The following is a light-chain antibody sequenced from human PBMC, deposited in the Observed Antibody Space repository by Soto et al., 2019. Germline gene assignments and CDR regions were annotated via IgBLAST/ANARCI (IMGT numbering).Light chain of an antibody. V-gene: IGKV3-15*01. CDR2: GTS. CDR3: QQYNDWYT. J-gene: IGKJ2*01. Sequence: ETVMTQSPATLCVSPGDRVTLSCRASQSINGNLAWYQRKPGQVPRLLIYGTSVGATGIPARFSGSGSGTEFTLTISSLQSEDFAIYYCQQYNDWYTFGQGTKLEIK. CDR1: QSINGN.